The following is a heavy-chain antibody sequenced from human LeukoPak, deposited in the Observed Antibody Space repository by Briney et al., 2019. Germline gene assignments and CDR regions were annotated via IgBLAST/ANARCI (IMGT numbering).Heavy chain of an antibody. Sequence: SGGSLRLSCAASGFTFSSYSMNWVRQAPGKGLEWVSSISSSSSYIYYADSVKGRFTISRDNAKNSVYLQMNSLRAEDTAVYYCASFPWELRPTWGQGTLVTVSS. CDR2: ISSSSSYI. D-gene: IGHD1-26*01. CDR3: ASFPWELRPT. J-gene: IGHJ4*02. V-gene: IGHV3-21*01. CDR1: GFTFSSYS.